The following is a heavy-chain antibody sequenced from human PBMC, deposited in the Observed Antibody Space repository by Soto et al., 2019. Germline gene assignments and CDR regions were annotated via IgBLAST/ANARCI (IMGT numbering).Heavy chain of an antibody. D-gene: IGHD1-26*01. CDR3: ARGQKAFSGSFAAYAFDI. Sequence: ASVKVSCKASGGTFSSYAISWVRQAPGQGLEWMGGIIPIFGTANYAQKFQGRVTITADESTSTAYMELSSLRSEETAVYYCARGQKAFSGSFAAYAFDIWGQGTVVTVSS. J-gene: IGHJ3*02. CDR1: GGTFSSYA. CDR2: IIPIFGTA. V-gene: IGHV1-69*13.